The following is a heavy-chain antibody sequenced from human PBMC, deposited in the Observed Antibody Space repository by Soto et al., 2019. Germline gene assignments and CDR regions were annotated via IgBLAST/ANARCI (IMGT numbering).Heavy chain of an antibody. Sequence: SETLSLTCAVYGGSFRGYYWSGIRQPPGKGLEWIGEINHSGSTNYNPSLKRRVTISVDTSKNQFSLKLSSVTAADTAVYYCARGLFYYDSSGYYTHFDYWGQGTLVTVSS. CDR1: GGSFRGYY. V-gene: IGHV4-34*01. CDR3: ARGLFYYDSSGYYTHFDY. J-gene: IGHJ4*02. CDR2: INHSGST. D-gene: IGHD3-22*01.